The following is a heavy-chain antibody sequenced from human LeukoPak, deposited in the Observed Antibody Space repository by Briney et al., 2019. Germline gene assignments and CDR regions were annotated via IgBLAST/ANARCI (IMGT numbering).Heavy chain of an antibody. CDR1: GFIFSSYS. D-gene: IGHD3-22*01. Sequence: GGSLRLSCVASGFIFSSYSMNWVSQAPGKGLEWVSSITSSSTYMYYVDSAKGRFTISRDNAKSSLYLQMYGLRAEDTAVYYCARARIRPYYYDTSGYRNDAFGIWGQATMATVSS. CDR3: ARARIRPYYYDTSGYRNDAFGI. V-gene: IGHV3-21*06. CDR2: ITSSSTYM. J-gene: IGHJ3*02.